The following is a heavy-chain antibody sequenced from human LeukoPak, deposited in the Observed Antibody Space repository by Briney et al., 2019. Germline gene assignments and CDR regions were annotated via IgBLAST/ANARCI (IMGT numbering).Heavy chain of an antibody. CDR2: IYYTGYT. D-gene: IGHD3-22*01. CDR3: ARAARPYDSSGYFRY. CDR1: GGSLSSSSYY. Sequence: SETLSLTCTVSGGSLSSSSYYWGWIRLPPGKGLEWIGSIYYTGYTYYNPTLQSRVTISVDTSKNQFSLKLSSVTAADTAVYYCARAARPYDSSGYFRYWGQGTLVTVSS. J-gene: IGHJ4*02. V-gene: IGHV4-39*01.